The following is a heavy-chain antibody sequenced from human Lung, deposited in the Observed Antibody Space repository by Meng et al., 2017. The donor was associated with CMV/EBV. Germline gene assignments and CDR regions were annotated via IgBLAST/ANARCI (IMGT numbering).Heavy chain of an antibody. CDR3: ASLWFEYEDPVYYFDY. J-gene: IGHJ4*02. Sequence: SETLSLTCTVSGGSISSSNYFWGWIRQPPGKGLEWIGIIYYTGSTYYNPSLESRVTISVDTSKNQFSLRLTSVTAADTAVYFCASLWFEYEDPVYYFDYWGQGTLVXVSS. CDR2: IYYTGST. V-gene: IGHV4-39*07. D-gene: IGHD3-10*01. CDR1: GGSISSSNYF.